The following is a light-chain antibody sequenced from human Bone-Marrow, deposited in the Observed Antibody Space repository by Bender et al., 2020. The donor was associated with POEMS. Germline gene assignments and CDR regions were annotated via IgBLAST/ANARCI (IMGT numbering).Light chain of an antibody. CDR2: DDS. V-gene: IGLV3-21*02. Sequence: SYVVTQPPSVSVAPGQTAKITCGGNNIEAKSVHWYQQKPGQAPVLVVHDDSDRPSGIPDRFSGSNSGNTATLTISRVEVGDEADYYCQLWDSTSVHWIFGGGTKLTVL. J-gene: IGLJ2*01. CDR3: QLWDSTSVHWI. CDR1: NIEAKS.